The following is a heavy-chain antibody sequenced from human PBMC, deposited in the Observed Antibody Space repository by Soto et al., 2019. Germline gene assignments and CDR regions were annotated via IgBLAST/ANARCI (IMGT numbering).Heavy chain of an antibody. CDR2: IYYSGST. CDR3: ARVGGRGSLYYDFWSGYPIRPNWFDP. D-gene: IGHD3-3*01. Sequence: SETLSLTCTVSGGSFSSYYWSWIRQPPGKGLEWIGYIYYSGSTNYNPSLKSRVTISVDTSKNQFSLKLSSVTAADTAVYYCARVGGRGSLYYDFWSGYPIRPNWFDPWGQGTLVTVSS. J-gene: IGHJ5*02. CDR1: GGSFSSYY. V-gene: IGHV4-59*01.